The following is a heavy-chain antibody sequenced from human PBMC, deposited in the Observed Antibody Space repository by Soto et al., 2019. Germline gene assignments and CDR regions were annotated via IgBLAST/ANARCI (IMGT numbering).Heavy chain of an antibody. CDR3: ARSRSAMADGMNV. V-gene: IGHV3-23*01. D-gene: IGHD5-18*01. CDR2: IRIGPGIT. J-gene: IGHJ6*02. CDR1: GLNFRGFA. Sequence: PGGSLRLSCAVSGLNFRGFAMSWVRQAPGKGLEWVSGIRIGPGITYYADSVRGRFTISSDTSKNTVYLQMNSLRAEDTAIYCCARSRSAMADGMNVWGQGTTVTVSS.